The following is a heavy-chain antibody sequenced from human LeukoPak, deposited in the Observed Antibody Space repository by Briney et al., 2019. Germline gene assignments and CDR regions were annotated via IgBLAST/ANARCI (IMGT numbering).Heavy chain of an antibody. Sequence: ASVKVSCKASGDTISSYDISWVRQAPGQGLEWMGGIIPIFGTANYAQKFQGRVTITADESTSTAYMELSSLRSEDTAVYYCARDMGELLYNWFDPWGQGTLVTVSS. J-gene: IGHJ5*02. V-gene: IGHV1-69*13. D-gene: IGHD1-26*01. CDR3: ARDMGELLYNWFDP. CDR1: GDTISSYD. CDR2: IIPIFGTA.